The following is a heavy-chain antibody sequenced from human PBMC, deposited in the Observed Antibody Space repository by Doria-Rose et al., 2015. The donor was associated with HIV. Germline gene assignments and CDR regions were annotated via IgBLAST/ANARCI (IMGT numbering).Heavy chain of an antibody. J-gene: IGHJ4*02. D-gene: IGHD3-3*01. Sequence: CSVSGASVSSRGYYWTFIRQVPGKGLESLGYTYYTGTSDYSPSLKSRLNMAVDTSKNQFSLKLSFVTVADTAVYYCARMGSYRELDYWGQGALVSVSA. CDR1: GASVSSRGYY. CDR2: TYYTGTS. V-gene: IGHV4-31*03. CDR3: ARMGSYRELDY.